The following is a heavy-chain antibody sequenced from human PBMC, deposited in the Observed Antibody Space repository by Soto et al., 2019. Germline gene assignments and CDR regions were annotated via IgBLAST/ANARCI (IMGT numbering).Heavy chain of an antibody. Sequence: GGSLRLSCAASGFTFSSYAMSWVRQAPGKGLEWVSAISGSGGSTYYADSVKGRFTISRDNSKNTLYLQMNSLRAEDTAVYYCATDPPEAYAPPLDYYYMDVWGKGTTVTVSS. CDR3: ATDPPEAYAPPLDYYYMDV. J-gene: IGHJ6*03. D-gene: IGHD4-17*01. CDR2: ISGSGGST. V-gene: IGHV3-23*01. CDR1: GFTFSSYA.